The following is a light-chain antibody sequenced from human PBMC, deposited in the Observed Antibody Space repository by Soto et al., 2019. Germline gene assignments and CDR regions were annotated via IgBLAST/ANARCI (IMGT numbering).Light chain of an antibody. CDR1: QSVTNNY. V-gene: IGKV3-20*01. CDR3: QEYGSSPWS. CDR2: LAS. J-gene: IGKJ1*01. Sequence: EIVLTQSPGTLSLSPGERATLSCRASQSVTNNYLAWYQQKAGQAPRLLIYLASNRAAGTPDRCSGIGSGADFTHTIDRLEPEDFAVYFCQEYGSSPWSFGQATKVDIK.